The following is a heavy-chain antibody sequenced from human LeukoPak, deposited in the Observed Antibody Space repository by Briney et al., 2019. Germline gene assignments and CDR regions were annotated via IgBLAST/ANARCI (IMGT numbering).Heavy chain of an antibody. V-gene: IGHV1-46*01. CDR2: INPSGGST. D-gene: IGHD4-23*01. CDR3: ARVRTTVVRRGAFDI. J-gene: IGHJ3*02. Sequence: GASAKVSCKASGYTFTSYYMHWVRQAPGQGLEWMGIINPSGGSTSYAQKFQGRVTMTRDTSTSTVYMELSSLRSEDTAVYYCARVRTTVVRRGAFDIWGQGTMVTVSS. CDR1: GYTFTSYY.